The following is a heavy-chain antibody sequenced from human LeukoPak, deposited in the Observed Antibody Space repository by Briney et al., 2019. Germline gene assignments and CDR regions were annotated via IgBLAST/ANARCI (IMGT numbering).Heavy chain of an antibody. J-gene: IGHJ4*02. V-gene: IGHV3-13*01. Sequence: GGSLRLSCAASGFTFSSYDMHWVRQATGKGLEWVSAIGTAGDTYYPGSVKGRFTISRENAKNSLYLQMNSLRAEDTAVYYCARDVSSWYERLDYWGQGTLVTVSS. CDR3: ARDVSSWYERLDY. CDR2: IGTAGDT. D-gene: IGHD6-13*01. CDR1: GFTFSSYD.